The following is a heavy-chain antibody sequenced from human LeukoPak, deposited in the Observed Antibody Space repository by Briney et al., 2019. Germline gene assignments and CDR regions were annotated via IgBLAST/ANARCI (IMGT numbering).Heavy chain of an antibody. CDR2: INPNSGGT. J-gene: IGHJ3*02. D-gene: IGHD2-2*01. CDR1: GDTFTGYY. CDR3: ARDSDCSSTSCPYAFDI. V-gene: IGHV1-2*02. Sequence: ASVKVSCKASGDTFTGYYMHWVRQAPGQGLEWMGWINPNSGGTNYAQKFQGRVTMTRDTSISTAYMELSRLRSDDTAVYYCARDSDCSSTSCPYAFDIWGQGTMVTVSS.